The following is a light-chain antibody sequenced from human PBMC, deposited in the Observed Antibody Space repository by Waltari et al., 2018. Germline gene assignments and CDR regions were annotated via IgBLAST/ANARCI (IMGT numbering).Light chain of an antibody. CDR1: SSDVGAYKF. Sequence: QSALTQPRPVSGSPGQSVTISCTGTSSDVGAYKFVSWYQQHPGKAPKLMIFDVNKRPSGVPDRFSGSKSGNTASLTISGLQAEDEADYSCCSYAGIYTWVFGGGTKLTVL. V-gene: IGLV2-11*01. J-gene: IGLJ3*02. CDR3: CSYAGIYTWV. CDR2: DVN.